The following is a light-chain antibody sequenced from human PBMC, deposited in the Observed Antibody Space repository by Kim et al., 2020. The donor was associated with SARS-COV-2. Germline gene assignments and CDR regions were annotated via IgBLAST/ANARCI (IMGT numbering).Light chain of an antibody. J-gene: IGKJ2*01. CDR3: LQYNDWPPS. Sequence: SVSPGERATLSCRASRSVSSNLAWYQQKPGQVPRLLIYGASTRATGIPARFSGSESGTEFTLTISSLQSEDFAVYYCLQYNDWPPSFGQGTKLEI. V-gene: IGKV3-15*01. CDR2: GAS. CDR1: RSVSSN.